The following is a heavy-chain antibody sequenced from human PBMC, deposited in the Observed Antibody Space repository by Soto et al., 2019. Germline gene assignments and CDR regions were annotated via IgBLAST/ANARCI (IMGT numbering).Heavy chain of an antibody. CDR3: AKDKSGWSPGEVPFPLDS. J-gene: IGHJ4*02. Sequence: QVQLVESGGGVVQPGTSLRLSCVASGFTFSNYGMHWVRQAPGKGLEWVAAIWHDGGNAYYAESVKGRFTISRDNSKNTLYLQMNSLRAEDTAVYFCAKDKSGWSPGEVPFPLDSWGQGTQVTVSS. CDR1: GFTFSNYG. V-gene: IGHV3-33*06. D-gene: IGHD3-10*01. CDR2: IWHDGGNA.